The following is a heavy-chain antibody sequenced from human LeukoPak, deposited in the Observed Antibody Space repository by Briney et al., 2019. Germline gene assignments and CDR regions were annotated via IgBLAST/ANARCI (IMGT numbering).Heavy chain of an antibody. CDR3: ARNYRYAFNNGARETWVTVTSASS. CDR1: GFTFSDYS. Sequence: GGSLRLSCAASGFTFSDYSMNWVRQAPGKGLEWISYIGIDSGNTNYADSVKGRFTISGDKAKNSLYLQMNSLRVEDTAVYYCARNYRYAFNNGARETWVTVTSASSRGKW. J-gene: IGHJ6*03. V-gene: IGHV3-48*01. CDR2: IGIDSGNT. D-gene: IGHD1-14*01.